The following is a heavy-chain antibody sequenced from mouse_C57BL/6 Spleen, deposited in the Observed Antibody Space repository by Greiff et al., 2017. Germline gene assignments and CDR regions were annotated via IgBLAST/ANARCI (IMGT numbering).Heavy chain of an antibody. D-gene: IGHD1-1*01. J-gene: IGHJ3*01. CDR1: GYSFTDYN. Sequence: EVQLQESGPELVKPGASVKISCKASGYSFTDYNMNWVKQSNGKSLEWIGVLNPNYGTTSYNQKFKGKATLTVDQSSSTAYMQLNSLTSEDSAVYYCARSSITTVAPWFAYWGQGTLVTVAA. CDR2: LNPNYGTT. CDR3: ARSSITTVAPWFAY. V-gene: IGHV1-39*01.